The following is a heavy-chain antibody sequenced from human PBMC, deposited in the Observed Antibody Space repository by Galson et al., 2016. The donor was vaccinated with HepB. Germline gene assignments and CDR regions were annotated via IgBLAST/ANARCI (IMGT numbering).Heavy chain of an antibody. Sequence: SLRLSCAGFGFNVSLNYLTWVRQAPGKGLEWVSLIYSGGDTYYADSVQGRFTLFRDNSTNTLFLQMNSLRAEDTAMYYCANQNYNSGADYWGQGTLVTVSS. CDR2: IYSGGDT. V-gene: IGHV3-53*01. CDR3: ANQNYNSGADY. J-gene: IGHJ4*02. D-gene: IGHD3-10*01. CDR1: GFNVSLNY.